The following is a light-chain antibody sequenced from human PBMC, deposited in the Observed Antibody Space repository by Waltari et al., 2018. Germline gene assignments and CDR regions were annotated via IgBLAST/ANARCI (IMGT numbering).Light chain of an antibody. J-gene: IGLJ2*01. CDR3: YSTDRTGKQRV. CDR2: EDN. V-gene: IGLV3-10*01. CDR1: ALPNKY. Sequence: SYELTQPPSVSVSPGQTARITCSGDALPNKYGYWYQQKSGQAPVLVIYEDNNRRSGIPERFSGSSSGTRVTLTISGAQVEDEGDYYCYSTDRTGKQRVFGGGTKLTVL.